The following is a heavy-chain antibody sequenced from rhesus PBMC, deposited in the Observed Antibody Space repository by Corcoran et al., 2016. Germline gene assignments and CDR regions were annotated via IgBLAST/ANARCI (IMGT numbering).Heavy chain of an antibody. Sequence: QVKLQESGPGVVTPSETLSLTCAVSGRSLSGDPLWSWHRSPPGKGLEWIGYFYGGSGITTYNPSRKNRVTISKDTSNNQFSLKLSSLTAADTAVYYCAREPPLHDYWGQGVLVTVSS. CDR2: FYGGSGIT. J-gene: IGHJ4*01. V-gene: IGHV4S7*01. D-gene: IGHD1-44*01. CDR1: GRSLSGDPL. CDR3: AREPPLHDY.